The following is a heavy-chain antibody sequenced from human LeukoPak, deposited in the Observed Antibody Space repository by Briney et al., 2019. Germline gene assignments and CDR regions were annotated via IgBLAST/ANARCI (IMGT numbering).Heavy chain of an antibody. Sequence: GGSLRLSCAASGFTFSSYAMSWVRQAPGKGLEWVSVISGSGGSTYYADSVKGRFTISRDNSKNTLYLQMNSLRAEDTAVYYCAKRRSRVGASPFDYWGQGTLVTVSS. CDR3: AKRRSRVGASPFDY. CDR1: GFTFSSYA. CDR2: ISGSGGST. V-gene: IGHV3-23*01. D-gene: IGHD1-26*01. J-gene: IGHJ4*02.